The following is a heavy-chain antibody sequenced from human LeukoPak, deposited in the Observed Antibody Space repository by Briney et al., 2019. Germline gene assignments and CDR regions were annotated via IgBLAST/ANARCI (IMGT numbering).Heavy chain of an antibody. Sequence: GGSLRLSCAASGFTFSDYYMSWIRQAPGKGLEWVSYISSSSSYTNYADSVKGRFTISRDNSKNTLYLQMNSLRAEDTAVYYCARDGGIGYCTNGVCCNFDYWGQGTLVTVSS. J-gene: IGHJ4*02. CDR1: GFTFSDYY. V-gene: IGHV3-11*06. D-gene: IGHD2-8*01. CDR3: ARDGGIGYCTNGVCCNFDY. CDR2: ISSSSSYT.